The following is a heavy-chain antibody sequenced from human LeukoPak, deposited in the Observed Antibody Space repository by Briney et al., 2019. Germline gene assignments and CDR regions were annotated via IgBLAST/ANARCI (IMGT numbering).Heavy chain of an antibody. Sequence: GGSLRLSCAASGFTFSNYAISWVRQAPGKGLEWVSYISSSSSTIYYADSVKGRFTISRDNAKNSLYLQMNSLRAEDTAVYYCARVAPQEYYYDSSGSLGDYFDYWGQGTLVTVSS. CDR1: GFTFSNYA. J-gene: IGHJ4*02. CDR3: ARVAPQEYYYDSSGSLGDYFDY. D-gene: IGHD3-22*01. CDR2: ISSSSSTI. V-gene: IGHV3-48*01.